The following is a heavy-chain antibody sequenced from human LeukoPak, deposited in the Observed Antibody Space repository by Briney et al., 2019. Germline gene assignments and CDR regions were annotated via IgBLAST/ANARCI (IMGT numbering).Heavy chain of an antibody. V-gene: IGHV3-48*03. CDR2: ISSSGGTI. Sequence: PGGSLRLSCAASGFTFSNYEMNWVRQAPGKGLDWVSYISSSGGTIYYADFVKGRFSVSRDNAKNSLFLQMNSLRAEDTAVYYCAKYYDILTGYYNVRYFDSWGQGTLVTVSS. D-gene: IGHD3-9*01. J-gene: IGHJ4*02. CDR3: AKYYDILTGYYNVRYFDS. CDR1: GFTFSNYE.